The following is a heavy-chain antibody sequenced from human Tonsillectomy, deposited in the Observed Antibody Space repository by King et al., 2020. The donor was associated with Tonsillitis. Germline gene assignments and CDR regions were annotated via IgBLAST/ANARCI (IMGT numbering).Heavy chain of an antibody. V-gene: IGHV1-69*06. J-gene: IGHJ4*02. CDR2: IIPIYGSA. CDR3: ARCTHDIMTGHIPGNYYFDS. CDR1: GDTFRSDA. Sequence: HVQLVQSGAEVKKPGSSVRVSCKASGDTFRSDAISWLRQAPGQGLEWMGGIIPIYGSANSAQKFQDRVTITADRSASTVYMELYSLTSDDTAVYFCARCTHDIMTGHIPGNYYFDSWGQGTLVTVSS. D-gene: IGHD3-9*01.